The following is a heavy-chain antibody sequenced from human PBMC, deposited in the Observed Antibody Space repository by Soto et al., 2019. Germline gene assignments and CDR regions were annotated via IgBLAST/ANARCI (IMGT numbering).Heavy chain of an antibody. CDR3: AKEVGATDY. CDR1: GFTFSSYG. D-gene: IGHD1-26*01. J-gene: IGHJ4*02. CDR2: ISYDGSNK. Sequence: QVQLVESGGGVVQPGRSLRLSCAASGFTFSSYGMHWVRQAPGKGLEWVAVISYDGSNKYYADSVKGRFTISRDNSKNTLYLQMNGLRAEDTAVYYCAKEVGATDYWGQGTLVTVSS. V-gene: IGHV3-30*18.